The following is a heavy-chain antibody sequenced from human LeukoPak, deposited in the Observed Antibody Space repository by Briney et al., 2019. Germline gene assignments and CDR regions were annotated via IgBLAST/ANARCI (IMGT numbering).Heavy chain of an antibody. CDR3: ARLAGDLSGDDY. D-gene: IGHD7-27*01. Sequence: PSETLSLTCAVYGGSFSGYYWSWIRQPPGKGLGWIGEINHSGSTNYNPSLKSRVTISVDTSKNQFSLKLSSVTAADTAVYYCARLAGDLSGDDYWGQGTLVTVSS. CDR2: INHSGST. J-gene: IGHJ4*02. V-gene: IGHV4-34*01. CDR1: GGSFSGYY.